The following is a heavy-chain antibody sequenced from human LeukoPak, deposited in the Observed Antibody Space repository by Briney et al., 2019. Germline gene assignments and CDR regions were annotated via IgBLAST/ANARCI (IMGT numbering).Heavy chain of an antibody. V-gene: IGHV4-59*01. D-gene: IGHD3-16*01. CDR1: GGSISSYY. J-gene: IGHJ5*02. CDR3: ARLPWGFPPWFDP. CDR2: IYYSRST. Sequence: SETLSLTCTVSGGSISSYYWSWIRQPPGKGLEWIGYIYYSRSTNYNPSLKSRVTISVDTSKNQFSLKLSSVTAADTAVYYCARLPWGFPPWFDPWGQGTLVTVSS.